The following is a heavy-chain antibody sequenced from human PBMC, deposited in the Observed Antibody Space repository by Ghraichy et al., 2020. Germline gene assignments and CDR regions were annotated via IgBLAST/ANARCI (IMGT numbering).Heavy chain of an antibody. CDR3: ARGVGATGPHYYYGMDV. J-gene: IGHJ6*02. D-gene: IGHD1-26*01. V-gene: IGHV4-34*01. Sequence: SETLSLTCAVYGGSFSGYYWSWIRQPPGKGLEWIGEINHSGSTNYNPSLKSRVTISVDTSKNQFSLKLSSVTAADTAVYYCARGVGATGPHYYYGMDVWGQGTTVTVSS. CDR1: GGSFSGYY. CDR2: INHSGST.